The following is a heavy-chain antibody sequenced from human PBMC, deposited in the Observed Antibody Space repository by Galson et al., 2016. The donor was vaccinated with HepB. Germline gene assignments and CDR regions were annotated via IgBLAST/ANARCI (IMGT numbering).Heavy chain of an antibody. D-gene: IGHD3-3*01. J-gene: IGHJ5*02. CDR3: ANDARSGFFSRWFDP. CDR2: ISGSGGSP. Sequence: SLRLSCEASGFTFSNYAMSWVRQAPGKGLEWVSAISGSGGSPYYADSVQGRFTISRDNSKNTLYLQMKSLRVEDTALYYCANDARSGFFSRWFDPWGQGTLVTVSS. V-gene: IGHV3-23*01. CDR1: GFTFSNYA.